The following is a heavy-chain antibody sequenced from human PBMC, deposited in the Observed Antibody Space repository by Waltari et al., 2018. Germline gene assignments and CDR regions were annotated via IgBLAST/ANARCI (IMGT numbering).Heavy chain of an antibody. V-gene: IGHV4-38-2*01. CDR2: IYHSGST. J-gene: IGHJ4*02. CDR3: ARGSWNYDY. D-gene: IGHD1-7*01. CDR1: GYSISSGYY. Sequence: QVQLQESGPGLVKPSETLSLTCAVSGYSISSGYYWGWIRQPPGKGLEWIGSIYHSGSTYYTPSLKSRVTISVDTSKNQFSLKLSSVTAADTAVYYCARGSWNYDYWGQGTLVTVSS.